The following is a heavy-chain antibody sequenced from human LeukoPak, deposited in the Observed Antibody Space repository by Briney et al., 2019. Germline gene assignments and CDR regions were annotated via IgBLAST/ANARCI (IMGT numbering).Heavy chain of an antibody. CDR1: GFSFSNTW. D-gene: IGHD3-22*01. CDR3: SINYYESNDYYIDY. V-gene: IGHV3-15*07. Sequence: GGSLRLSCAASGFSFSNTWMNWVRLAPGKGLEWVGRVKSKSDGGTADYAAPVKGRFIISRDDSKNTLYLQMNSLKTEDTAVYYCSINYYESNDYYIDYWGQGTLVTVSS. CDR2: VKSKSDGGTA. J-gene: IGHJ4*02.